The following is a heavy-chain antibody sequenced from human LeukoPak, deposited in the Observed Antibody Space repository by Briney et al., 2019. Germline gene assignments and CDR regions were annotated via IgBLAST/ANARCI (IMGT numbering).Heavy chain of an antibody. CDR2: IYYSGST. J-gene: IGHJ3*02. V-gene: IGHV4-59*01. Sequence: ETLSLTCTVSGGSISSYYWSWIRQPPGKGLEWIGYIYYSGSTNYNPSLKSRVTISVDTSKNQFSLKLSSVTAADTAVYYCARVPTIAAAGSKGAFDIWGQGTMVTVSS. CDR3: ARVPTIAAAGSKGAFDI. D-gene: IGHD6-13*01. CDR1: GGSISSYY.